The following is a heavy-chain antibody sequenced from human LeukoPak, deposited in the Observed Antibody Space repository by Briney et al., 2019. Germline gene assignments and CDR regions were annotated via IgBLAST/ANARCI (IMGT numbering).Heavy chain of an antibody. CDR3: AKSSYYDASGYYREFYFDS. Sequence: GGSLRLSCVSSGFSFSNYAMSWVRQAPGKGLEWVSSISGSGGSAHYVDSVKGRFTISRDKTKNTLYLQMNSLRAEDTAVYYCAKSSYYDASGYYREFYFDSWGQGTLVTASS. D-gene: IGHD3-22*01. CDR1: GFSFSNYA. V-gene: IGHV3-23*01. J-gene: IGHJ4*02. CDR2: ISGSGGSA.